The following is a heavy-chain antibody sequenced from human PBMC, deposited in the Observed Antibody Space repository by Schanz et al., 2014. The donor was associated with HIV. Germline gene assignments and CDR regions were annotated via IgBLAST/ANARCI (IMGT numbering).Heavy chain of an antibody. CDR2: IKEDGSVK. Sequence: EVHLVESGGGMVQPGGSLRLSCAASGFTFRDYWMTWVRQAPGKGLEWLANIKEDGSVKGEVDSVKGRFTISRDNAKNSLYLQMNSLRVDDTAVYYCARDYRFATDSWGQGTLVTVSS. V-gene: IGHV3-7*01. CDR1: GFTFRDYW. D-gene: IGHD3-16*02. J-gene: IGHJ4*02. CDR3: ARDYRFATDS.